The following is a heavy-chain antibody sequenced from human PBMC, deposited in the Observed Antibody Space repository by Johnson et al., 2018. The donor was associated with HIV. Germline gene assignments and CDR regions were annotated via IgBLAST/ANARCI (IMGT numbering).Heavy chain of an antibody. CDR2: IYSGGST. Sequence: QLVESGGGVVQPGRSLRLSCAASGFTVSSNYMSWVRQAPGKGLEWVSVIYSGGSTYYADSVKGRFTISRDNSRNTLYLQMNSLRAEDTAVYYCAKCIWGSSLIDVFDIWGQGTMVTVSS. CDR3: AKCIWGSSLIDVFDI. CDR1: GFTVSSNY. D-gene: IGHD6-13*01. J-gene: IGHJ3*02. V-gene: IGHV3-66*01.